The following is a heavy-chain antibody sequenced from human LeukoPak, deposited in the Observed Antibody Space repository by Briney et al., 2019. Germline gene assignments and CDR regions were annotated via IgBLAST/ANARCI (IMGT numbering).Heavy chain of an antibody. V-gene: IGHV3-30*04. CDR2: ISYDGSNK. CDR1: GFTFSSYA. D-gene: IGHD3-10*01. CDR3: ARESLITMVRGAKGSEYFQH. J-gene: IGHJ1*01. Sequence: GGSLRLSCAASGFTFSSYAMYWVRQAPGKGLEWVAVISYDGSNKYYADSVKGRFTISRDNSKNTLYLQMNSLRAEDTAVYYCARESLITMVRGAKGSEYFQHWGQGTLVTVSS.